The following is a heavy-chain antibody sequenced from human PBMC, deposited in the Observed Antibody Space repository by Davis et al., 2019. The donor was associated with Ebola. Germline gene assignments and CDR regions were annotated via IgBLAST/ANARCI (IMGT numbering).Heavy chain of an antibody. CDR1: GFTFSSYA. Sequence: PGGSLRLSCAASGFTFSSYARHWVRQAPGKGLEYVSAISSNGGSTYYADSVQGRFTISRDNSKNTLYLQMSSLSAEDTTVYYCVNGIGPMIDWFDPWGQGTLVTVSS. J-gene: IGHJ5*02. CDR2: ISSNGGST. V-gene: IGHV3-64D*06. CDR3: VNGIGPMIDWFDP. D-gene: IGHD3-22*01.